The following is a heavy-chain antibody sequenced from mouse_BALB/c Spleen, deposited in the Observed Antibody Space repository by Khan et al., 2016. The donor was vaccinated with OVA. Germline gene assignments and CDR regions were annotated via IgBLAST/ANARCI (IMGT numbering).Heavy chain of an antibody. J-gene: IGHJ4*01. V-gene: IGHV9-4*02. CDR1: GYTFTTAG. CDR2: INTHSGVP. D-gene: IGHD2-14*01. Sequence: QIQLVQSGPELKKPGETVRISCKASGYTFTTAGMQWVQKMPGKGLKWIGWINTHSGVPKYAEDFKGRFVFSLATSASTAYFQITNLKNEDTATYFCARGGAAFYRNDGGAIDSWGQGTSVTVSS. CDR3: ARGGAAFYRNDGGAIDS.